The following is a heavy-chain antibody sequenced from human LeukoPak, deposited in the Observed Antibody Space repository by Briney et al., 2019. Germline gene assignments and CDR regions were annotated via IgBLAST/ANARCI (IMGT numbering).Heavy chain of an antibody. J-gene: IGHJ3*02. Sequence: GRSLRLSCAASGFTFSSYAMHWVRQAPGKGLEWVAVISYDGSNKYYADSVKGRFTISRDNSKNTLYLQMNSLRAEDTAVYYCARDPEAYSSGWYAMGGAFDIWGQGTMVTVSS. CDR1: GFTFSSYA. CDR2: ISYDGSNK. D-gene: IGHD6-19*01. CDR3: ARDPEAYSSGWYAMGGAFDI. V-gene: IGHV3-30*04.